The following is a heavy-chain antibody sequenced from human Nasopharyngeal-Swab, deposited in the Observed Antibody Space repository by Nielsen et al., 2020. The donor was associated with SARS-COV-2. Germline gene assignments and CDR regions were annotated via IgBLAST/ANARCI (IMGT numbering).Heavy chain of an antibody. Sequence: AAVKVSCKASGYTFISYDINWVRQATGQGLEWMGWMNPNSGNTGYAQKFQGRVTMTRNTSISTAYMELSSLRSEDTAVYYCARGRGGWFGELFDYWGQGTLVTVSS. CDR2: MNPNSGNT. D-gene: IGHD3-10*01. CDR3: ARGRGGWFGELFDY. V-gene: IGHV1-8*01. J-gene: IGHJ4*02. CDR1: GYTFISYD.